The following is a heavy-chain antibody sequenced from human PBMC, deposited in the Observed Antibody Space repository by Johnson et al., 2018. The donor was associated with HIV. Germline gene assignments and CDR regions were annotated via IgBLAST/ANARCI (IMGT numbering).Heavy chain of an antibody. CDR3: AREGPSERAGFDI. CDR1: GFTFNTYW. Sequence: VQLVDSGGGLIQPGGSLRLSCAASGFTFNTYWMHWVRQAPGEGLVWVARINSDGGSTSYVDSVKGRFTISRDNARNTLYLQMNSLRADDTAVYYCAREGPSERAGFDIWGQGTMVTVSS. J-gene: IGHJ3*02. V-gene: IGHV3-74*01. CDR2: INSDGGST.